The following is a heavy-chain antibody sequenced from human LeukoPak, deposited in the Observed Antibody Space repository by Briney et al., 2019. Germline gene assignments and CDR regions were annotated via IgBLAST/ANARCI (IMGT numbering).Heavy chain of an antibody. J-gene: IGHJ6*03. CDR1: GGSISSSSYY. CDR2: IYYSGST. V-gene: IGHV4-39*07. CDR3: ARRVSDMYCSGGSCYGGVQGYYYYYYMDV. Sequence: SETLSLTCTVSGGSISSSSYYWGWIRQPPGKGLEWIGSIYYSGSTYYNPSLKSRVTISVDTSKNQFSLKLSSVTAADTAVYYCARRVSDMYCSGGSCYGGVQGYYYYYYMDVWGKGTTVTVSS. D-gene: IGHD2-15*01.